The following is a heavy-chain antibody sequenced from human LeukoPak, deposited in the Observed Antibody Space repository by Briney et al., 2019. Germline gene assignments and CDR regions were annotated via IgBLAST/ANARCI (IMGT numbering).Heavy chain of an antibody. CDR2: ISDTGATT. CDR3: AKNPGIEWWPGRYYYDS. V-gene: IGHV3-23*01. D-gene: IGHD2-15*01. Sequence: GGSLRLSCAASGFTFSSHAMAWVRQIPEKGLEWVSTISDTGATTYFAASVRGRFAISRDDSENTLYLHMNTLRAEDTAIYFCAKNPGIEWWPGRYYYDSWGRGTLVTVSS. CDR1: GFTFSSHA. J-gene: IGHJ4*02.